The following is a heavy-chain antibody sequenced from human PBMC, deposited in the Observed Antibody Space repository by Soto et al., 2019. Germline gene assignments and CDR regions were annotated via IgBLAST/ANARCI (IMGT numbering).Heavy chain of an antibody. Sequence: NFQDRVTVTTDTSTNTAYMELRSLTSDDTAIYYCARDDYGDPFFDYWGQGTLVTVSS. J-gene: IGHJ4*02. V-gene: IGHV1-18*01. D-gene: IGHD4-17*01. CDR3: ARDDYGDPFFDY.